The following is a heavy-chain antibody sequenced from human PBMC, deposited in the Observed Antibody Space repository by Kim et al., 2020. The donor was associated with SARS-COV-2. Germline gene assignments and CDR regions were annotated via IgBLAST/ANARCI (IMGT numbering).Heavy chain of an antibody. Sequence: SETLSLTCAVSGGSISSSNWWSWVRQPPGTGLEWIGEIYHSGSTNYNPSLKSRVTISVDKSKNQFSLKLSSVTAADTAVYYCARVFSCYGDCDNWFDPWGQGTLVTVSS. V-gene: IGHV4-4*02. CDR3: ARVFSCYGDCDNWFDP. CDR1: GGSISSSNW. D-gene: IGHD4-17*01. CDR2: IYHSGST. J-gene: IGHJ5*02.